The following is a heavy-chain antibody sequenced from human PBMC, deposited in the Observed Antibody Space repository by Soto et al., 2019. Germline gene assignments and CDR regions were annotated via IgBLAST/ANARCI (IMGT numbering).Heavy chain of an antibody. CDR3: ARHSVAEAAPDY. CDR2: IYYSGRV. Sequence: PSETLSLTCTISGGYVKSGTYYWGWVRQPPENGLEWIGSIYYSGRVHYNPSLESRVTISVDTSKNQFSLQLTSVTAADTAVYFCARHSVAEAAPDYWGQGTLVTVS. CDR1: GGYVKSGTYY. V-gene: IGHV4-39*01. D-gene: IGHD6-6*01. J-gene: IGHJ4*02.